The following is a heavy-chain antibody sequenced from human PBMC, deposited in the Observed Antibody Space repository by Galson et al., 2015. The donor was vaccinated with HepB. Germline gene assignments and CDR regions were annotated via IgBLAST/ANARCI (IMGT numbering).Heavy chain of an antibody. CDR2: ISYDGSNK. CDR1: GFTFSSYG. J-gene: IGHJ3*02. D-gene: IGHD4-23*01. CDR3: ARDGGNGAAGYDAFDI. V-gene: IGHV3-30*03. Sequence: SLRLSCAASGFTFSSYGMHWVRQAPGKGLEWVAVISYDGSNKYYADSVKGRFTISRDNSKNTLYLQMNSLRAEDTAVYYCARDGGNGAAGYDAFDIWGQGTMVTVSS.